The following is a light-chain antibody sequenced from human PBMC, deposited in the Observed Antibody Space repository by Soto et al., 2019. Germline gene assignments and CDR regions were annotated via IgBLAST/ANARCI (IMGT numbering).Light chain of an antibody. V-gene: IGKV1-5*03. J-gene: IGKJ1*01. CDR2: AAS. CDR3: HHYNTYST. CDR1: QSINTW. Sequence: DIKMTLSPSALSASIGDRITITCRASQSINTWLAWYQQKPGKAPKLLIYAASTLESGVPSRFSGSGSGTEFTLTITSLQPDDFATYYCHHYNTYSTFGQGTKVDI.